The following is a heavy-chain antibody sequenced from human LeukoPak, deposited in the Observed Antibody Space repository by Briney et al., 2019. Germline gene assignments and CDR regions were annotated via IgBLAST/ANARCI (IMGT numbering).Heavy chain of an antibody. J-gene: IGHJ6*02. V-gene: IGHV4-34*01. CDR3: ARDLKYGMDV. CDR1: GGSXXXXX. CDR2: INHSGST. Sequence: SETLSLTCAVYGGSXXXXXXSWTRQPXGXXXXWIGEINHSGSTNYNPSLKSRVTISVDTSKNQFSLKLSSVTAADTAVYYCARDLKYGMDVWGQGTTVTVSS.